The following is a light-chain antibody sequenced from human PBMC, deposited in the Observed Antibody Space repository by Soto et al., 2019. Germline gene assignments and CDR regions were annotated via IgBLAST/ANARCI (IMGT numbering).Light chain of an antibody. V-gene: IGKV1-39*01. CDR3: KRSYYTWT. CDR1: QGIRTY. Sequence: DIQMTQSPSSLSASVGDRVTITCRASQGIRTYLNWYQQKAGKAPKLLINATSSLQSGVPSRFSGSGSGTDFTLTSSSLQPEDFATYYCKRSYYTWTFGQGTKVEIK. J-gene: IGKJ1*01. CDR2: ATS.